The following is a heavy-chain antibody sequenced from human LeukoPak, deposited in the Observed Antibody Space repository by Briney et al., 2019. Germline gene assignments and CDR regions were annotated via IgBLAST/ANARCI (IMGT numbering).Heavy chain of an antibody. Sequence: SGPTLVKPTQTLTLTCTFSGFSLTTSGVGVGWIRQPPGKALEWLALIYWDDDKRYSPSLKNRLTITKDTSKKQVVLTMTNMDPVDTATYYCALQAARDRYCSGTSCPRLDVSDIWGQGTMVTVSS. J-gene: IGHJ3*02. V-gene: IGHV2-5*02. D-gene: IGHD2-2*01. CDR1: GFSLTTSGVG. CDR3: ALQAARDRYCSGTSCPRLDVSDI. CDR2: IYWDDDK.